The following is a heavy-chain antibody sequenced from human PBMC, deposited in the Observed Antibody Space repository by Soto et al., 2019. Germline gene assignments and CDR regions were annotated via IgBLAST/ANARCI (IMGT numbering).Heavy chain of an antibody. V-gene: IGHV1-2*04. J-gene: IGHJ5*02. CDR1: GYTFTGYY. CDR3: ARGGGNGKGNWFDP. CDR2: INPNSGGT. D-gene: IGHD2-15*01. Sequence: ASVKVSCKASGYTFTGYYTHWVRQAPGQGLEWMGWINPNSGGTNYAQKFQGWVTMTRDTSISTAYMELSRLRSDDTAVYYCARGGGNGKGNWFDPWGQGTLVTVSS.